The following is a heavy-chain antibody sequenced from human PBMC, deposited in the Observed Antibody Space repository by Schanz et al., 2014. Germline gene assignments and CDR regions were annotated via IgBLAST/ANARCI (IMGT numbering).Heavy chain of an antibody. V-gene: IGHV1-18*01. CDR2: ISAFDDKA. CDR1: GYSFTTYG. D-gene: IGHD2-2*01. Sequence: QVQLVQSAPEVKKPGASVKVSCKASGYSFTTYGLNWVRQAPGQGPEWMGWISAFDDKADYAQNFQGRLIMTTDTSTITAYMELRNVRYDDTAMYYCARGIPYCSSTTSSGLDAYDVWGQGTLVTVSS. CDR3: ARGIPYCSSTTSSGLDAYDV. J-gene: IGHJ3*01.